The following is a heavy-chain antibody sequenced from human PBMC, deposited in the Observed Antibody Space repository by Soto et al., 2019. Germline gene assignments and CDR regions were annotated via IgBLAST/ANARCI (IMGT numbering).Heavy chain of an antibody. J-gene: IGHJ6*03. CDR2: IKSKTDGGTT. CDR1: GFTFSNAW. V-gene: IGHV3-15*01. Sequence: LSLTCAASGFTFSNAWMSWVRQAPGKGLEWVGRIKSKTDGGTTDYAAPVKGRFTISRDDSKNTLYLQMNSLKTEDTAVYYCTTEELNYYYMDVWGKGTTVTVSS. D-gene: IGHD1-7*01. CDR3: TTEELNYYYMDV.